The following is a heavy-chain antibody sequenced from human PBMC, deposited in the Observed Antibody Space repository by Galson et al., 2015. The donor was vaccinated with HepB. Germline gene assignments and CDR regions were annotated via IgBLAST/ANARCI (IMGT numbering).Heavy chain of an antibody. CDR2: ISYDGSNK. CDR1: GFTFSSYA. D-gene: IGHD3-10*01. CDR3: ARDALWFGRRESYYFDY. Sequence: SLRLSCAASGFTFSSYAMHWVRQAPGKGLEWVAVISYDGSNKYYADSVKGRFTISRDNSKNTLYLQMNSLRAEDTAVYYCARDALWFGRRESYYFDYWGQGTLVTVSS. V-gene: IGHV3-30-3*01. J-gene: IGHJ4*02.